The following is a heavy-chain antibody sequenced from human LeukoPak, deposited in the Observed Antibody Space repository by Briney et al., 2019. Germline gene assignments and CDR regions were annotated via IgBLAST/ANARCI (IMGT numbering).Heavy chain of an antibody. D-gene: IGHD6-13*01. V-gene: IGHV4-59*01. J-gene: IGHJ5*02. CDR1: GGSISSYY. Sequence: SETLSLTCTVSGGSISSYYWSWIRQPPGKGLEWIGYIYYSGSNNYNPSLKSRVTISVDTSKNQFSLKLSSVTAADTAVYYCAREYSSSWHNWFDPWGQGTLVTVSS. CDR3: AREYSSSWHNWFDP. CDR2: IYYSGSN.